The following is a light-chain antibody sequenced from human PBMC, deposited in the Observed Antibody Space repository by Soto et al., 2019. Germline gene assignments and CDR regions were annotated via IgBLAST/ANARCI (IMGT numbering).Light chain of an antibody. CDR2: EAS. V-gene: IGKV3-11*01. J-gene: IGKJ1*01. CDR1: QTVSSS. CDR3: QQYSTSVRT. Sequence: EIVLTQSPATLSLSPGERATLSCRASQTVSSSLAWYQQKPGQAPRLLIYEASNRATGIPARFSGSGSGADFTLTISSLEPEDFALYYCQQYSTSVRTFGQGTKVEV.